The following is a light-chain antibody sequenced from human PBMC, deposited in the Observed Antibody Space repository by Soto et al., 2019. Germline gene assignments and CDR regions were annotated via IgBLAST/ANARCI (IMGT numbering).Light chain of an antibody. CDR1: QSVSSN. Sequence: EIVMTQSPASLSVSPGERATVSCRASQSVSSNLAWYQQKPGQSPRLLIYGASTRATGIPARFSGSGSGTGFTLTISSLEPEDFAVYYCQQRSNWPSITFGQGTRLEIK. J-gene: IGKJ5*01. CDR3: QQRSNWPSIT. V-gene: IGKV3-15*01. CDR2: GAS.